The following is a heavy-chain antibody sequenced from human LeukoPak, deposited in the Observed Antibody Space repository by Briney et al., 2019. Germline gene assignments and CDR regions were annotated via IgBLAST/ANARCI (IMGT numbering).Heavy chain of an antibody. D-gene: IGHD3-22*01. V-gene: IGHV3-21*01. CDR2: ISGSSSYI. CDR1: GFTFSSYS. Sequence: GGSLRLSCAASGFTFSSYSMNWVRQAPGKGLEWVSSISGSSSYIYYADSVKGRFTISRDNAKNSLYLQMNSLRAEDTAVYYCAGYYDSSGYYYRAWGQGTLVTVSS. CDR3: AGYYDSSGYYYRA. J-gene: IGHJ5*02.